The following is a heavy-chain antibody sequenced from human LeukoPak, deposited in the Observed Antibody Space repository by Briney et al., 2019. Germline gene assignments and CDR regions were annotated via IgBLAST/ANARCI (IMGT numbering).Heavy chain of an antibody. CDR2: ISYSGST. Sequence: SETLSLICTVSGFSISSYYWSWIRQPPGTGLEWIGYISYSGSTKYIPSLKSRVTISVDTSKNHFSLKLSSVTAADTAVYYCARYYYDSNGLKYYFDYWGQGTLVTVSS. CDR1: GFSISSYY. CDR3: ARYYYDSNGLKYYFDY. D-gene: IGHD3-22*01. V-gene: IGHV4-59*01. J-gene: IGHJ4*02.